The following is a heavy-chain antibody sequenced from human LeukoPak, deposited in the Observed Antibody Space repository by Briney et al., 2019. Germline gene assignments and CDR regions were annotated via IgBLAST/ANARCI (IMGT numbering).Heavy chain of an antibody. V-gene: IGHV3-64D*06. CDR1: GFTFSSYA. D-gene: IGHD1-26*01. Sequence: PGGSLRLSCSVSGFTFSSYAMHWVRQAPGKGLEYVSAISSNGGSTYYADSVKGRFTISRDNSKNTLYLQMSSLRAEDTAVYYCVKDPASGSYFGDLWFDPWGQGTLVTVSS. CDR3: VKDPASGSYFGDLWFDP. J-gene: IGHJ5*02. CDR2: ISSNGGST.